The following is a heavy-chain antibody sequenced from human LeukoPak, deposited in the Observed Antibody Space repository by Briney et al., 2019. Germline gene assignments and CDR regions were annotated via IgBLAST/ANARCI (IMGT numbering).Heavy chain of an antibody. D-gene: IGHD6-6*01. V-gene: IGHV4-30-4*08. CDR2: IYYSGST. Sequence: SETLSLTCTVSGGSISSGDYYWSWIRQPPGKGLEWIGYIYYSGSTYYNPSLKSRVTISVDTSKNQFSLKLSSVTAADTAVYYCARVPMDSSSSLTDYWGQGTLVTVSS. CDR3: ARVPMDSSSSLTDY. CDR1: GGSISSGDYY. J-gene: IGHJ4*02.